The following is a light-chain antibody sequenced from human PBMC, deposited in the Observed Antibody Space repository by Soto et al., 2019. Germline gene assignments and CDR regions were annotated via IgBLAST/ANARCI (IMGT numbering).Light chain of an antibody. CDR3: QQRSNWPPYT. J-gene: IGKJ2*01. CDR1: QSVSSY. V-gene: IGKV3-11*01. Sequence: EIVLTQSPATLSLSPGERATLSCRASQSVSSYLAWYQQKPGPAPRLLIYGASIRATGIPARFSGSGSGTDFTLTISSLEPEDFGVYYCQQRSNWPPYTFGQGTKLEIK. CDR2: GAS.